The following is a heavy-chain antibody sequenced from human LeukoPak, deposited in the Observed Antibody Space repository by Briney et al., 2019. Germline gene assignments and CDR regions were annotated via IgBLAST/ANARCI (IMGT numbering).Heavy chain of an antibody. Sequence: SETLSLTCTVSGGSISSYYWGWIRQPPGRGLEWIGYIYYSGSTDYNPSPKSRVTISVDTSKNQFSLKLNSVTAADTAVYYCARLRIAATGDGWFDPWGQGTLVIVSS. CDR2: IYYSGST. J-gene: IGHJ5*02. D-gene: IGHD6-13*01. CDR1: GGSISSYY. V-gene: IGHV4-59*01. CDR3: ARLRIAATGDGWFDP.